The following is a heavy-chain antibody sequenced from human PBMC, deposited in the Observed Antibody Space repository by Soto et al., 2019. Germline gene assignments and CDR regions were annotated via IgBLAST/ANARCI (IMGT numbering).Heavy chain of an antibody. CDR3: ASNYYYDSSRGSVVAFDI. J-gene: IGHJ3*02. D-gene: IGHD3-22*01. V-gene: IGHV5-51*01. Sequence: PGESLKISCKGSGYSFTSYWIGWVRQMPGKGLEWMGIIYPGDSDTRYSPSFQGQVTISADKSISTAYLQWSSLKASDTAMYYCASNYYYDSSRGSVVAFDIWGQGTMVTVSS. CDR1: GYSFTSYW. CDR2: IYPGDSDT.